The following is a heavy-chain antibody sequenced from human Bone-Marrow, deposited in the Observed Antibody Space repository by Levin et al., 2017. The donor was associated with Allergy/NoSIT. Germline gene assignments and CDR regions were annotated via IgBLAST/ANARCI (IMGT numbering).Heavy chain of an antibody. V-gene: IGHV3-33*01. Sequence: PGGSLRLSCAASGFMFRNYGMHWVRQAPGKGLEWVAFIWFDGSYQDYADSMKGRVTISRDNSKNTVYLEMHSLRAEDTAVFYCARDMYYDIWSGYPKADAFDMWGQGTTVVVSS. CDR2: IWFDGSYQ. J-gene: IGHJ3*02. D-gene: IGHD3-3*01. CDR1: GFMFRNYG. CDR3: ARDMYYDIWSGYPKADAFDM.